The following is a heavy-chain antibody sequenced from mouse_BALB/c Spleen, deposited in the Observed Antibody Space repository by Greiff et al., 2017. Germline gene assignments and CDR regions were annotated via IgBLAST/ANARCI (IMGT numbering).Heavy chain of an antibody. V-gene: IGHV5-6*01. J-gene: IGHJ4*01. CDR2: ISSGGSYT. Sequence: EVNLVESGGDLVKPGGSLKLSCAASGFTFSSYGMSWVRQTPDKRLEWVATISSGGSYTYYPDSVKGRFTISRDNAKNTLYLQMSSLKSEDTAMYYCARLYGNYPYYYAMDYWGQGTSVTVSS. CDR1: GFTFSSYG. CDR3: ARLYGNYPYYYAMDY. D-gene: IGHD2-1*01.